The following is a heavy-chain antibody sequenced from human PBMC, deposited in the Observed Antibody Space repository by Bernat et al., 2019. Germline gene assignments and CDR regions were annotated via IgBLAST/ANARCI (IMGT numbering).Heavy chain of an antibody. CDR1: GFTFSSYG. CDR3: AKVLRGSYNVDAVDV. D-gene: IGHD1-26*01. J-gene: IGHJ3*01. V-gene: IGHV3-30*02. Sequence: QMLLVESGGGVVQPGGSLRLSCAASGFTFSSYGMHWVRQAPGKGLEWVALIWSDGSKKYYVDSVKGRFTISRDNFDNTLFLQMNSLRPEDTAIYYCAKVLRGSYNVDAVDVWGQGTFVTVSS. CDR2: IWSDGSKK.